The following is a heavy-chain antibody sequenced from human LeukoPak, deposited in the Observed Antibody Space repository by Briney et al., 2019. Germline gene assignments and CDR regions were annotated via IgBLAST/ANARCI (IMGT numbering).Heavy chain of an antibody. J-gene: IGHJ2*01. CDR3: VAILVSGAIWQFDL. V-gene: IGHV3-33*01. D-gene: IGHD2-2*02. CDR1: GMPFSSSG. Sequence: GTCLRLSCEASGSGMPFSSSGLHWVRQPPGKWLGWVAIIWYDGSNKYYADSVKSRFTISKDTSKNTLYLQMNSLRAEDTAVYYCVAILVSGAIWQFDLWGRGTLVTVSS. CDR2: IWYDGSNK.